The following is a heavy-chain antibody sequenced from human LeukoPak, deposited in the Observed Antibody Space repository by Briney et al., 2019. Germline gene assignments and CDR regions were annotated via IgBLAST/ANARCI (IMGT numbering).Heavy chain of an antibody. CDR1: GGSISSYY. D-gene: IGHD6-19*01. V-gene: IGHV4-59*01. Sequence: PSETLSLTCTVSGGSISSYYWSWIRQPPGKGLEWIGYIYYSGSTNYNPSLKSRVTISVDTSKNQFSLKLSSVTAADTAVYYCARVGSGWYSSRFDPWGQGTLVTVSS. CDR3: ARVGSGWYSSRFDP. J-gene: IGHJ5*02. CDR2: IYYSGST.